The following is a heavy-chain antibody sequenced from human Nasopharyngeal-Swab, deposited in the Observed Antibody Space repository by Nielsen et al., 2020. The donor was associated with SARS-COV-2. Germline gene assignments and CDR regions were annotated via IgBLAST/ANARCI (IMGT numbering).Heavy chain of an antibody. V-gene: IGHV1-3*01. CDR2: INAGNGNT. D-gene: IGHD3-3*01. Sequence: SVKVSCKASGYTFTSYAMHWVRQAPGQRLEWMGWINAGNGNTNYSQKFQGRVTITSDTSASTAYMELSSLRTEDTAVYYCSSEGYDFWSCYPRTCHYYMDVWGKGTTVTVSS. CDR3: SSEGYDFWSCYPRTCHYYMDV. CDR1: GYTFTSYA. J-gene: IGHJ6*03.